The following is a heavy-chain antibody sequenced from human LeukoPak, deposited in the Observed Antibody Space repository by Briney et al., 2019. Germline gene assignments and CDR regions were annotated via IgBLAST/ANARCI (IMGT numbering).Heavy chain of an antibody. CDR3: ARELANNSGSYYPPYYFAY. V-gene: IGHV4-4*07. CDR1: GGSISSYY. D-gene: IGHD1-26*01. J-gene: IGHJ4*02. Sequence: SETLSLTCTVSGGSISSYYWSWIRQPAGKGLEWIGRIYTSGSTNYNPSLKSRVTMSVDTSKNQFSLKLSSVTAADTAVYYCARELANNSGSYYPPYYFAYWGQGTLVTVSS. CDR2: IYTSGST.